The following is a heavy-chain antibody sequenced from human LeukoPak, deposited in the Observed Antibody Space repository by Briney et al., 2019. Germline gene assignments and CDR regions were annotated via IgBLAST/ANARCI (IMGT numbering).Heavy chain of an antibody. V-gene: IGHV1-18*01. CDR3: ARDPGIAAAGSRLLAFDI. Sequence: GASVKVSCKASGYTVTSYGISWVRQAPGQGLEWMGWISAYNGNTNYAQKLQGRVTMTTDTSTSTAYMELRSLRSDDTAVYYCARDPGIAAAGSRLLAFDIWGQGTMVTVSS. D-gene: IGHD6-13*01. CDR1: GYTVTSYG. J-gene: IGHJ3*02. CDR2: ISAYNGNT.